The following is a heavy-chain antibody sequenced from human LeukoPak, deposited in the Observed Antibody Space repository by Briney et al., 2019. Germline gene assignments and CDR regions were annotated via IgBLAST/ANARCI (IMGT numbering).Heavy chain of an antibody. CDR3: ARGITMVRGVILNFDY. D-gene: IGHD3-10*01. Sequence: SETLSLTCAVYGGSFSGYYWSWIRQPPGKGLEWIGEINHSGSTNYNPSLKSRVTISVDTSKNQFSLKLSSVTAADTAVYYCARGITMVRGVILNFDYWGQGTLVTVSS. CDR1: GGSFSGYY. CDR2: INHSGST. J-gene: IGHJ4*02. V-gene: IGHV4-34*01.